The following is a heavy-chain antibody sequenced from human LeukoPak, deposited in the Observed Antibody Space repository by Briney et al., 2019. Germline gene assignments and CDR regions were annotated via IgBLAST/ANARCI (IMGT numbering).Heavy chain of an antibody. J-gene: IGHJ4*02. CDR2: IYYTGNT. CDR3: ARVRVTPYISIDS. D-gene: IGHD4-23*01. V-gene: IGHV4-39*07. CDR1: GVSISSSNSY. Sequence: PSETLSLTCTVSGVSISSSNSYWGWIRQPPGKGLEWIGSIYYTGNTYYNASLKSRVTISIDTSKNQISLRLNSVTAADTAVYYCARVRVTPYISIDSWGQGPLVTVSS.